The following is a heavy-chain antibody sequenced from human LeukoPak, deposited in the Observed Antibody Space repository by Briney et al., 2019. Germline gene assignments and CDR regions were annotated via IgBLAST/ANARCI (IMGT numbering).Heavy chain of an antibody. V-gene: IGHV4-61*02. CDR1: GDSISSGDYY. CDR3: ARDSSGYYLFDY. Sequence: SETLSLTCTVSGDSISSGDYYWSWIRQPAGKGLEWIGRISSSGSTNYNPSLKSRVTISVDTSKNQFSLKLSSVTAADTAVYYCARDSSGYYLFDYWGQGTLVTVSS. D-gene: IGHD3-22*01. J-gene: IGHJ4*02. CDR2: ISSSGST.